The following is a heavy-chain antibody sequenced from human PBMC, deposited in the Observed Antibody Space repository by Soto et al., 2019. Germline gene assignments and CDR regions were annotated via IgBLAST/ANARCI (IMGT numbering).Heavy chain of an antibody. J-gene: IGHJ4*02. D-gene: IGHD3-10*01. CDR1: GFVFKDSS. V-gene: IGHV3-73*01. CDR2: IRDRAYSYAT. Sequence: VLLVESGGGLSQPGGSLKLSCEASGFVFKDSSIHWVRQASGKGLEWVGRIRDRAYSYATAYAASVKGRFTISRDDSSNTAYLQMNSLKTEDTAIYYCTRLISAAQDYWGQGTLVTVSS. CDR3: TRLISAAQDY.